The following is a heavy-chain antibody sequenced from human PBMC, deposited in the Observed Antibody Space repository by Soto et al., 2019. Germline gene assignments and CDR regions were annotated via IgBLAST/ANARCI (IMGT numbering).Heavy chain of an antibody. CDR1: GGSISSSSYY. J-gene: IGHJ4*02. CDR2: IYYSGST. V-gene: IGHV4-39*01. Sequence: QLQLQESGPGLVKPSETLSLTCTVSGGSISSSSYYWGWIRQPPGKGLEWLGSIYYSGSTYYNPSLKSRVTISLDTSKTQCSLKLSFVSAADTAVYYCARQVDTVMVIVYWCQRTLVTVSS. CDR3: ARQVDTVMVIVY. D-gene: IGHD5-18*01.